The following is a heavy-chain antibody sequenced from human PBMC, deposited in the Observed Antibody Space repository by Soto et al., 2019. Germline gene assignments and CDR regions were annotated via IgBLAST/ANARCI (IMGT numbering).Heavy chain of an antibody. CDR2: IYYSGST. Sequence: SETLSLTCTVSGSSISSYYWSWIRQPPGKGLEWIGYIYYSGSTNYNPSLKSRVTISVDTSKNQFSLKLSSVTAADTAVYYCARGGSWSSFDYWGQGTLVTVSS. CDR1: GSSISSYY. V-gene: IGHV4-59*01. D-gene: IGHD1-26*01. J-gene: IGHJ4*02. CDR3: ARGGSWSSFDY.